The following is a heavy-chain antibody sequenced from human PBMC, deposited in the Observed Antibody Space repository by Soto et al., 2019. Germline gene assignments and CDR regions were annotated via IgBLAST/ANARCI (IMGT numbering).Heavy chain of an antibody. Sequence: ASVKVSCKASGYTFSNFGISWVRQAPGEGLEWMGWISPNSEKTKIAQRFQGRVTMTTDISASTSYMELRGLTSEDTAGYYCTRGPLLWGDVWGQGTKVTVSS. CDR2: ISPNSEKT. V-gene: IGHV1-18*01. CDR1: GYTFSNFG. CDR3: TRGPLLWGDV. J-gene: IGHJ6*02. D-gene: IGHD3-10*01.